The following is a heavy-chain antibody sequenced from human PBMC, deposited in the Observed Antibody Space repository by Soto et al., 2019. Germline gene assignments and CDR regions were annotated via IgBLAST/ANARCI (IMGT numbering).Heavy chain of an antibody. CDR2: IIPIFGTA. V-gene: IGHV1-69*01. CDR1: GGTFSSYA. Sequence: QVQLVQSGAEVKKPGSSVKVSCKASGGTFSSYAISWVRQAPGQGLEWMGGIIPIFGTANYAQKFQVRVTITADESTSTAYMELSSLRSENTAVYYCASQYSSSSRDNWFDPWGQGTLVTVSS. CDR3: ASQYSSSSRDNWFDP. D-gene: IGHD6-6*01. J-gene: IGHJ5*02.